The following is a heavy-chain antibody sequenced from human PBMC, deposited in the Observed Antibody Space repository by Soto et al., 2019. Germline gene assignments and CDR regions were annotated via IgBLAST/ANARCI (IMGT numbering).Heavy chain of an antibody. J-gene: IGHJ4*02. CDR3: ARDIFCGGDCSIAFDY. CDR2: IYYSGST. D-gene: IGHD2-21*02. CDR1: GGSISSGGYY. Sequence: SETLSLTCTVSGGSISSGGYYWSWIRQHPGKGLEWIGYIYYSGSTYYNPSLKSRVTISVDTSKNQFSLKLSSVTAADTAVYYCARDIFCGGDCSIAFDYWGQGTLVTVSS. V-gene: IGHV4-31*03.